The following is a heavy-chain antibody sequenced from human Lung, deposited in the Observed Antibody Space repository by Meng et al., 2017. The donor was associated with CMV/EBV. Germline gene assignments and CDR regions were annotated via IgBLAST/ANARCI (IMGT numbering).Heavy chain of an antibody. J-gene: IGHJ4*02. Sequence: ESLKISCSVSSGSISGHFCSWIRQPPGKGLEWIGYIYSRGGSSYNPSLQSRVTISVDTSKNQVSLKLRSVTAADTAVYYCASFLAGASPAFDNWGRGTPVTVSS. CDR2: IYSRGGS. CDR3: ASFLAGASPAFDN. D-gene: IGHD6-25*01. CDR1: SGSISGHF. V-gene: IGHV4-59*03.